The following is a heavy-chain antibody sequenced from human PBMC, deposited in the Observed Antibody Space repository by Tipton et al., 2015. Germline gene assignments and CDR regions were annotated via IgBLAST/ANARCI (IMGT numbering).Heavy chain of an antibody. CDR1: EYTFTSYD. CDR2: MNPNSGNT. CDR3: ARGDSSGPDY. J-gene: IGHJ4*02. Sequence: QSGPEVKKPGASVKVSCKASEYTFTSYDINWVRQATGQGLEWMGWMNPNSGNTGYAQKFQGRVTMTTDTSTTTAYMELRSLRFDDTAVYYCARGDSSGPDYWGQGTLVTVSS. D-gene: IGHD6-19*01. V-gene: IGHV1-8*01.